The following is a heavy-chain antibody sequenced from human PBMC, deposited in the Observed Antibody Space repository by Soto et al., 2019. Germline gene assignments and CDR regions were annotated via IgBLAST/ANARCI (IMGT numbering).Heavy chain of an antibody. D-gene: IGHD5-18*01. V-gene: IGHV1-69*13. Sequence: SVKVSCKASGYTFTSYAMHWVRQAPGQRLEWMGWIIPIFGTANYAQKFQGRVTITADESTSTAYMELSSLRSEDTAVYYCAVYADSVDTAMAPGQYDAFDIWGQGTMVTVSS. J-gene: IGHJ3*02. CDR1: GYTFTSYA. CDR2: IIPIFGTA. CDR3: AVYADSVDTAMAPGQYDAFDI.